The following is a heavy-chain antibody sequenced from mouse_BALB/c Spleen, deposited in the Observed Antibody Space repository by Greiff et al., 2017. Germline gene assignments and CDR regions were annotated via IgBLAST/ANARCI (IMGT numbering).Heavy chain of an antibody. Sequence: VKLMESGPGLVAPSQSLSITCTVSGFSLTDYGVSWIRQPPGKGLEWLGVIWGGGSTYYNSALKSRLSISKDNSKSQVFLKMNSLQTDDTAMYYCAKHEDYGSSPYYAMDYWGQGTSVTVSS. CDR1: GFSLTDYG. D-gene: IGHD1-1*01. CDR3: AKHEDYGSSPYYAMDY. V-gene: IGHV2-6-5*01. CDR2: IWGGGST. J-gene: IGHJ4*01.